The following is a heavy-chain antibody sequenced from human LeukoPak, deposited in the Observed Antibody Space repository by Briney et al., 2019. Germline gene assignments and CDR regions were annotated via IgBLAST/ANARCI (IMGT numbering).Heavy chain of an antibody. Sequence: PSETLSLTCTVSGGSISSYYWSWIRQPPGKGLEWIGYIYYSGSTNYNPSLKSRLTISIDTSKNQISLKLTSVTAADTAVYYCARGGNWNDVENWYFDLWGRGTLVTVST. CDR3: ARGGNWNDVENWYFDL. J-gene: IGHJ2*01. CDR2: IYYSGST. V-gene: IGHV4-59*01. CDR1: GGSISSYY. D-gene: IGHD1-1*01.